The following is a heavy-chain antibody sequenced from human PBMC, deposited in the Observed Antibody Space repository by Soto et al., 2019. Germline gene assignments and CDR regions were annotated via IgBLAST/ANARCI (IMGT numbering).Heavy chain of an antibody. V-gene: IGHV3-53*01. CDR3: ATQRGGGGY. CDR2: IYSGGYT. Sequence: EVQLVESGGGLIQPGGSLRLSCAVSGFTVSNNYMSWVRQAPGKGLEGVSVIYSGGYTAYGDSVKGRFTISRDNSKNTPLPTRKSVGAGARALYYGATQRGGGGYWGQGTLVTVSS. D-gene: IGHD6-25*01. CDR1: GFTVSNNY. J-gene: IGHJ4*02.